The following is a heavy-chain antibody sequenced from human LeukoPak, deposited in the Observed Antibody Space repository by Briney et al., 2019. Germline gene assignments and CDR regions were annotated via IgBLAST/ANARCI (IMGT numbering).Heavy chain of an antibody. V-gene: IGHV3-30*19. CDR3: ASGEDIVVVPAASPFDY. J-gene: IGHJ4*02. Sequence: PGRSLRLSCAACGVTFSSYGMHWVRQAPGKGLEWVAVKWYDGSNKYYADSVKGRFTISRDNSKNTLYLRMNSLRVEATPVYYCASGEDIVVVPAASPFDYRGQGTLVTVSS. D-gene: IGHD2-2*01. CDR1: GVTFSSYG. CDR2: KWYDGSNK.